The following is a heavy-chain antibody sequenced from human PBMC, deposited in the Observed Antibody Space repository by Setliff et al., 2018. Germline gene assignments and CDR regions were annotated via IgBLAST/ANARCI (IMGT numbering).Heavy chain of an antibody. CDR3: ARTLDYDSSGYYPLDY. CDR2: IYSGGNT. J-gene: IGHJ4*02. CDR1: GFTFSAHY. Sequence: GGSLRLSCAASGFTFSAHYMDWLRQAPGKGLEWVSVIYSGGNTYYADSVKGRFTISRDNSKNTLDLQMNSLRVEGTAVYYCARTLDYDSSGYYPLDYWGQGTLVTVSS. V-gene: IGHV3-66*02. D-gene: IGHD3-22*01.